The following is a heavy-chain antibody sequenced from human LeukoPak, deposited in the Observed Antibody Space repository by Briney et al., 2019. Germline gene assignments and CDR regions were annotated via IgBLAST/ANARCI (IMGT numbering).Heavy chain of an antibody. D-gene: IGHD4-17*01. Sequence: SETLSLTCSVSGVSVSSYYWSWIRLSAGNGLEWIGRIYSGESVYATENTSYNPSLKSRVTMSADTSRNKVFLKLTSVTAADTAVYYCARDPTTVTTMFDSWGQGALVTVPS. CDR2: IYSGESVYATENT. V-gene: IGHV4-4*07. CDR3: ARDPTTVTTMFDS. CDR1: GVSVSSYY. J-gene: IGHJ4*02.